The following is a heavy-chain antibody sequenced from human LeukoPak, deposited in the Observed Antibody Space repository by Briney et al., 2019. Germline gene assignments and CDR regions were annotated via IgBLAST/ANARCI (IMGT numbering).Heavy chain of an antibody. J-gene: IGHJ4*02. Sequence: ASVKVSCKASGYTFTGYYMHWVRQAPGQGLEWMGRIIPILGIANYAQKFQGRVTITADKSTSTAYMELSSLRSEDTAVYYCARGPSGSYGYFYFDYWGQGTLVTVSS. CDR2: IIPILGIA. CDR1: GYTFTGYY. D-gene: IGHD5-18*01. V-gene: IGHV1-69*04. CDR3: ARGPSGSYGYFYFDY.